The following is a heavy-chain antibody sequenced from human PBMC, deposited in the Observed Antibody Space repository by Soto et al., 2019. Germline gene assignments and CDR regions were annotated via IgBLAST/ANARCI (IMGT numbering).Heavy chain of an antibody. CDR2: TYYRSKWYN. D-gene: IGHD2-15*01. CDR3: AREVGYCSGGSCYPPFDP. V-gene: IGHV6-1*01. CDR1: GDSVSSNSAA. Sequence: SQTLSLTCGISGDSVSSNSAAWNWIRQSPSRGLEWLGRTYYRSKWYNDYAVSVKSRITINPDTSKNQFSLQLNSVTPEDTAVYYCAREVGYCSGGSCYPPFDPWGQGTLVTVSS. J-gene: IGHJ5*02.